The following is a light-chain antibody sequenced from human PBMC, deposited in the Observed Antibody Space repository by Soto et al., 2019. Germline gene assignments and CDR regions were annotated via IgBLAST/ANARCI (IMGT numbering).Light chain of an antibody. J-gene: IGKJ1*01. CDR1: QSISSW. V-gene: IGKV1-5*03. CDR2: TAS. CDR3: QQYNSFSPWT. Sequence: DLQMTQSPSTLSASVGDRVTITCRASQSISSWLAWYQQKPGKAPKLLIYTASSLESGVPSRFSGSGSGTEFTLTISSLQPDDFATYYCQQYNSFSPWTFGQGTKVEIK.